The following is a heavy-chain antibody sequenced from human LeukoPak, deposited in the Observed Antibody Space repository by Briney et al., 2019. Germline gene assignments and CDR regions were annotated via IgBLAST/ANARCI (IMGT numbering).Heavy chain of an antibody. V-gene: IGHV1-24*01. CDR3: ATARHCGGDCYFSADY. CDR1: GYTLTELS. D-gene: IGHD2-21*02. CDR2: FDPEDGET. J-gene: IGHJ4*02. Sequence: ASVKVSCKVSGYTLTELSMHWVRQAPGKGLEWMGGFDPEDGETIYAQKFQGRVTMTEDTSTDTAYMELSSLRSEDTAVYYCATARHCGGDCYFSADYWGQGTLVTVSS.